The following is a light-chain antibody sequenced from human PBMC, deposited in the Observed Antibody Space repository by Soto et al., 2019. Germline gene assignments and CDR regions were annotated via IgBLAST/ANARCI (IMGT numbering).Light chain of an antibody. J-gene: IGLJ2*01. CDR3: AAWDVSLVV. V-gene: IGLV1-44*01. CDR2: SDN. Sequence: QSVLTQPPSASGTPGQRVTISCSGSSSNIGTNTVIWYQQLPGAAPTLLIYSDNQRPSGVPDRFSGSKSGTSASLAISGLQSEDEADYYCAAWDVSLVVFGGGTQLTVL. CDR1: SSNIGTNT.